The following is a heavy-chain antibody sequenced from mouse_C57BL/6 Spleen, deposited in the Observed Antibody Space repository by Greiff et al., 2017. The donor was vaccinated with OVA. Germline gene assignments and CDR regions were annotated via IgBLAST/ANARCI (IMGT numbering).Heavy chain of an antibody. CDR1: GYTFTEYT. J-gene: IGHJ1*03. D-gene: IGHD2-4*01. V-gene: IGHV1-62-2*01. CDR3: ARHEEGYYDYLWYFDV. Sequence: QVQLQQSGAELVKPGASVKLSCKASGYTFTEYTIHWVKQRSGQGLEWIGWFYPGSGSIKYNEKFKDKATLTADKSSSTDYMELSRLTSEDSAVYVCARHEEGYYDYLWYFDVWGTGTTVTVSS. CDR2: FYPGSGSI.